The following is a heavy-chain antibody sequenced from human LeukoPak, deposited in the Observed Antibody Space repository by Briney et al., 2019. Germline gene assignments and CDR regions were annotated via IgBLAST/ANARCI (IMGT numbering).Heavy chain of an antibody. V-gene: IGHV4-30-2*01. J-gene: IGHJ3*02. Sequence: PSETLSLTCTVSGGSISSGGYYWSWIRQPPGKGLEWIGYIYHSGSTYYNPSLKSRVTISVDRSKNQFSLKLSSVTAADTAVYYCARIPTGSRAFDIWGQGTMVTVSS. CDR1: GGSISSGGYY. CDR3: ARIPTGSRAFDI. D-gene: IGHD1-1*01. CDR2: IYHSGST.